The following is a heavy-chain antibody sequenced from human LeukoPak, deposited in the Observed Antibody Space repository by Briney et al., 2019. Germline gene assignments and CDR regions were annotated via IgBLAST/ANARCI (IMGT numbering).Heavy chain of an antibody. V-gene: IGHV1-69*05. CDR3: ARGDYDFYGQGY. Sequence: SVKVSCKASGGTFNSYAISWVRQAPGQGLEWMGRIIPIFGTANYAQKFQGRVTITTDESTSTAYMELSSLRSEDTAVYYCARGDYDFYGQGYWGQGTLVTVSS. CDR2: IIPIFGTA. D-gene: IGHD3-3*01. CDR1: GGTFNSYA. J-gene: IGHJ4*02.